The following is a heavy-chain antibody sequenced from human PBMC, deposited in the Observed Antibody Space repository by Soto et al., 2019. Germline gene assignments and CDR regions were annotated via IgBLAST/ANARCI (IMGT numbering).Heavy chain of an antibody. Sequence: GGSLRLSCADSGFTFSSHAMSCVRQSLVKGMELVSSLSQTGPYYADSVKGRFSISRDTSTSTLYLQLNNLRADDTAIYYCVKNRWYTDVAFDYWGQGTLVTVSS. CDR1: GFTFSSHA. CDR2: LSQTGP. CDR3: VKNRWYTDVAFDY. J-gene: IGHJ4*02. V-gene: IGHV3-23*05. D-gene: IGHD6-13*01.